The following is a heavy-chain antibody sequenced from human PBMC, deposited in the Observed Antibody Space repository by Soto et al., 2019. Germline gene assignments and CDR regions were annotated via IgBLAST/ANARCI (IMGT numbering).Heavy chain of an antibody. CDR3: ARSPLSYDYVRQTWREVGDSFDV. CDR1: NSSLGAFH. Sequence: QVHLEQWGAGLLKPSETLSLTCAIYNSSLGAFHWTWIRQPPGKGLEWIGELIHGGSTNYNPSLNSRVTFSLDTSKSQFSLHVISVTAADTAVYYCARSPLSYDYVRQTWREVGDSFDVWGRGTSVTVSS. V-gene: IGHV4-34*02. CDR2: LIHGGST. D-gene: IGHD3-10*02. J-gene: IGHJ3*01.